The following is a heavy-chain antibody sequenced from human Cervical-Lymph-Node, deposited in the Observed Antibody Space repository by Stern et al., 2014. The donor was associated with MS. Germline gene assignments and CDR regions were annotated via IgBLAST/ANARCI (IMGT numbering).Heavy chain of an antibody. CDR3: ARGSWLGTGDDYYYYFGMDV. CDR1: GFSFNTYS. D-gene: IGHD3-22*01. CDR2: ISSSGSSI. J-gene: IGHJ6*02. Sequence: EVQLVESGGGVVQPGGSLRLSCTPSGFSFNTYSLNWVRQAPGQGLEWLSYISSSGSSIYCAYSVKGRFTISRDNVKNSLYLQMNILRAEDTAIYYCARGSWLGTGDDYYYYFGMDVWGQGTTVTVSS. V-gene: IGHV3-48*01.